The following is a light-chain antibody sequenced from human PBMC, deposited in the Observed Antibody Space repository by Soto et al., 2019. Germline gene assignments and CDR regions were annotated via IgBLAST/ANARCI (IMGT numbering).Light chain of an antibody. Sequence: DIQMTQSPSTLSGSVGYRVTITCRASQTISSWLAWYQQKPGKAPKLLIYKASTLKSGVPSRFSGSGSGTEFTLTISSLQPDDFATYYCQHYNSYSEAFGQGTKVEL. J-gene: IGKJ1*01. V-gene: IGKV1-5*03. CDR3: QHYNSYSEA. CDR2: KAS. CDR1: QTISSW.